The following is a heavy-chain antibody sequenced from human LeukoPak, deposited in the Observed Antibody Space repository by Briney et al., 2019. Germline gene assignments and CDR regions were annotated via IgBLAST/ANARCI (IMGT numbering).Heavy chain of an antibody. CDR3: AKHYDRSGYYYNY. J-gene: IGHJ4*02. CDR1: GFTFSSNA. D-gene: IGHD3-22*01. CDR2: ISDTGGST. Sequence: GGSLRLSCAASGFTFSSNAMSWVRQAPGKGLEWVSSISDTGGSTYYADSVKGRFTISRDNSKNTLYLQMNSLRAEDTALYYCAKHYDRSGYYYNYWGQGTLVTVSS. V-gene: IGHV3-23*01.